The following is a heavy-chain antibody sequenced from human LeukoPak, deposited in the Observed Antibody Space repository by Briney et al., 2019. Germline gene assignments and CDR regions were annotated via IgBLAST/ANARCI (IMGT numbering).Heavy chain of an antibody. CDR1: GFTFSSYS. CDR3: ARDNYYDSSGYTFDY. CDR2: ISSSSSTI. Sequence: PGGSLRLSCAASGFTFSSYSMNWVRQAPGKGLEWVSYISSSSSTIYYADSVKGRFTISRDNAKNSLYLQMNSLRAEDTAVYYCARDNYYDSSGYTFDYWGQGTLVTVSS. V-gene: IGHV3-48*01. D-gene: IGHD3-22*01. J-gene: IGHJ4*02.